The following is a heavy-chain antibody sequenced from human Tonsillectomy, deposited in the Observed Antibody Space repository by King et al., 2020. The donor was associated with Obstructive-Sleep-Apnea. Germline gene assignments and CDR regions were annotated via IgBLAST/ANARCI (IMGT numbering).Heavy chain of an antibody. Sequence: VQLVESGAEVKKPGESLKISCKGSGYSFTSYWIGWVRQMPGKGLEWMGIIYPGDSDTRYSPSFQGQVTNSADKSTRTAYLQGSSLKASDTAMYYCAGHEQQPTYHFDYWGQGTLVTVSP. D-gene: IGHD6-13*01. CDR3: AGHEQQPTYHFDY. CDR2: IYPGDSDT. J-gene: IGHJ4*02. CDR1: GYSFTSYW. V-gene: IGHV5-51*01.